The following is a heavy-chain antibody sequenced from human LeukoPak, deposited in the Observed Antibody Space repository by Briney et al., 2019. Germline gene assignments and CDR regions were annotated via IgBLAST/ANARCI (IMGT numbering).Heavy chain of an antibody. V-gene: IGHV3-23*01. CDR3: AKGLSAVTTRPDDTFDI. Sequence: GGSLRLSCAASGLTFSSYAMTWVRQAPGKGLEWVSSISGSGDTTYYADSVEGRITISRDNSKNTLYLQIHFLRADDTAVYYCAKGLSAVTTRPDDTFDIWGQGTMVIVSS. D-gene: IGHD4-17*01. J-gene: IGHJ3*02. CDR2: ISGSGDTT. CDR1: GLTFSSYA.